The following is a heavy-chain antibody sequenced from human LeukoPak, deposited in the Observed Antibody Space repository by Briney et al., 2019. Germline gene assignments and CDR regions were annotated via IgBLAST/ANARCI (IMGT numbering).Heavy chain of an antibody. CDR3: AKVSAGGSGWYYFDY. J-gene: IGHJ4*02. CDR1: GFTFDNYA. CDR2: ISYDGSNK. D-gene: IGHD6-19*01. V-gene: IGHV3-30*18. Sequence: GGSLRLSCAASGFTFDNYAMTWVRQAPGKGLEWVAVISYDGSNKYYADSVKGRFTISRDNSKNTLYLQMNSLRAEDTAVYYCAKVSAGGSGWYYFDYWGQGTLVTVSS.